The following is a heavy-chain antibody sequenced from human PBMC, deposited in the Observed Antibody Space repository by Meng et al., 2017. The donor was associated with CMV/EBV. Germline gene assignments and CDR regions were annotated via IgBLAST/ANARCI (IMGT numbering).Heavy chain of an antibody. CDR1: GFTFSSYA. J-gene: IGHJ4*02. V-gene: IGHV3-30*04. CDR2: ISYDGSNK. Sequence: GGSLRLSCAASGFTFSSYAMHWVRQAPGKGLEWVAVISYDGSNKYYADSVKGLFTISRDNSKNTLYLQMNSLRAEDTAVYYCARAFNYWGQGTLVTVSS. CDR3: ARAFNY.